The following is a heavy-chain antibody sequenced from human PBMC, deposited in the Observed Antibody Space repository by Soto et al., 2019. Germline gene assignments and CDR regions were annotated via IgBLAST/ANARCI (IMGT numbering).Heavy chain of an antibody. J-gene: IGHJ3*02. V-gene: IGHV1-69*13. CDR1: GGTFSSYA. CDR3: ASGGKFTDAFDI. CDR2: TIPIFGTA. Sequence: ASVKVSCKASGGTFSSYAISWVRQAPGQGLEWMGGTIPIFGTANYAQKFQGRVTITADESTSTAYMELSSLRPEDTAVYYCASGGKFTDAFDIWGQGTTVTVSS.